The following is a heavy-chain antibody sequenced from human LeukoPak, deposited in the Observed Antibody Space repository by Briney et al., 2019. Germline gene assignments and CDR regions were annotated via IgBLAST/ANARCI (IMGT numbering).Heavy chain of an antibody. CDR1: GFTFSSYA. CDR3: SGSYYGGYFDY. CDR2: ISGSGGST. V-gene: IGHV3-23*01. J-gene: IGHJ4*02. D-gene: IGHD1-26*01. Sequence: GGSLRLSCAASGFTFSSYAMSWVRQAPGKGLEWVSAISGSGGSTYYADSVKGRFTISRDNAKNSLYLQMNSLRAEDTAVYYCSGSYYGGYFDYWGQGTLVTVSS.